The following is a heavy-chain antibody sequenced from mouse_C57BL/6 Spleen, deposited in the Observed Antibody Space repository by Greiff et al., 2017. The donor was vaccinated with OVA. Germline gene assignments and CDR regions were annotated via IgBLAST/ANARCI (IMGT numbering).Heavy chain of an antibody. CDR2: IDPANGNT. CDR1: GFNIKNTY. Sequence: EVQLVESVAELVRPGASVKLSCTASGFNIKNTYMHWVKQRPEQGLEWIGRIDPANGNTKYAPKFQGKATITADTSSNTAYLQLSSLTSEDTAIYYCASSYYYGSSQFDYWGQGTTLTVSS. CDR3: ASSYYYGSSQFDY. V-gene: IGHV14-3*01. J-gene: IGHJ2*01. D-gene: IGHD1-1*01.